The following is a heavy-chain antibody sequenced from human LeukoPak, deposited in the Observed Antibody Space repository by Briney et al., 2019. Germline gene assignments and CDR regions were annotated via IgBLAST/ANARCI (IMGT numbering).Heavy chain of an antibody. Sequence: VKVSCKASGGTFSSYAISWVRQAPGQGLEWMGGIIPIFGTANYAQKFQGRVTITADESTSTAYMELSSLRSEDTAVYYCARGHSGGYHTAGFDYWGQGTLVTVSS. CDR2: IIPIFGTA. D-gene: IGHD1-26*01. V-gene: IGHV1-69*13. CDR3: ARGHSGGYHTAGFDY. J-gene: IGHJ4*02. CDR1: GGTFSSYA.